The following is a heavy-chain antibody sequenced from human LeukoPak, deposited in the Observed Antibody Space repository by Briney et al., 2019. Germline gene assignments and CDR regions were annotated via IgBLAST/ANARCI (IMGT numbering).Heavy chain of an antibody. J-gene: IGHJ4*02. D-gene: IGHD3-10*01. Sequence: ASVKVSCKVSGYTLTELSMHWVRQAPGKGLEWMGGFDPEDGETIYAQKFQGRVTMTEDTSTDTAYMELSSLRSEDTAVYYCATAPIYGSGSYYGVDYWGQGTLVTVSS. CDR3: ATAPIYGSGSYYGVDY. CDR2: FDPEDGET. CDR1: GYTLTELS. V-gene: IGHV1-24*01.